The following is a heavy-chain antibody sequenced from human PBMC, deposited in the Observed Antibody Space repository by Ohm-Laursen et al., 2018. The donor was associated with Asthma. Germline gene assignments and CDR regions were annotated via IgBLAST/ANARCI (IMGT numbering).Heavy chain of an antibody. CDR1: GGSISTDDYY. CDR3: ARGPMHDYYFDN. V-gene: IGHV4-30-4*01. CDR2: IYRSAST. J-gene: IGHJ4*02. D-gene: IGHD1-1*01. Sequence: SETLSLTCSVSGGSISTDDYYWSWIRQSPGRGLKWIGYIYRSASTYYSPSLKSRVTISGDTSKNQFSLKLSFVTAADTAVYYCARGPMHDYYFDNWGQGTLVTVSS.